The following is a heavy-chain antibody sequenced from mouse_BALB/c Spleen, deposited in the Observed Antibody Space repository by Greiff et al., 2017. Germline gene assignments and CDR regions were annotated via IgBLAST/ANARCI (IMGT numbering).Heavy chain of an antibody. V-gene: IGHV1-7*01. CDR2: INPSTGYT. CDR3: ARRPTFDY. J-gene: IGHJ2*01. Sequence: VKLMESGAELAKPGASVKMSCKASGYTFTSYWMHWVKQRPGQGLEWIGYINPSTGYTEYNQKFKDKATLTADKSSSTAYMQLSSLTSEDSAVYYCARRPTFDYWGQGTTLTVSS. CDR1: GYTFTSYW.